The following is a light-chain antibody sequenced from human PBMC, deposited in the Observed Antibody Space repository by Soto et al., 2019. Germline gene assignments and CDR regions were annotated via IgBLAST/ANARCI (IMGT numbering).Light chain of an antibody. V-gene: IGKV3-11*01. J-gene: IGKJ3*01. CDR1: QSISSY. CDR2: DAS. CDR3: HQRSTWPFT. Sequence: IVLTQSPATLSLSPGERATLSCRASQSISSYLAWYQQKPDQAPRLLIYDASNRATGIPARFSGSGSGTDFTLTISSLEPGDFAVYYCHQRSTWPFTFGPGTKVDIK.